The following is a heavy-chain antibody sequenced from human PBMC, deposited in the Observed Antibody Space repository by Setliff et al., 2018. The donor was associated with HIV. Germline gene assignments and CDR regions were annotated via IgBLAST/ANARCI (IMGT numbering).Heavy chain of an antibody. Sequence: ASVKVSCKASGGTFNSYAFTWVRQAPGQGLGWMGDFLAVLRKPTYAQKFQGRVTMTRDTSISTAYMELNNLKFEDTAVYYCARARRDSYDRGRRNHYYIDVWGKGTTVTVSS. J-gene: IGHJ6*03. CDR2: FLAVLRKP. CDR1: GGTFNSYA. D-gene: IGHD3-22*01. CDR3: ARARRDSYDRGRRNHYYIDV. V-gene: IGHV1-69*05.